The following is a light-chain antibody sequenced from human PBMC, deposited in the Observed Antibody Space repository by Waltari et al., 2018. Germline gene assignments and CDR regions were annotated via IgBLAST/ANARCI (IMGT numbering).Light chain of an antibody. CDR3: QESYTPLYA. J-gene: IGKJ2*01. Sequence: DIQMTQSPSSLSGSVGDRVTITCRASQSVSSYLNWYQQKPGRAPKLLIYAASALESGVPSRFSGSGSGTDFTLTISSLQPEDFATYFCQESYTPLYAFGQGTKLEIK. V-gene: IGKV1-39*01. CDR2: AAS. CDR1: QSVSSY.